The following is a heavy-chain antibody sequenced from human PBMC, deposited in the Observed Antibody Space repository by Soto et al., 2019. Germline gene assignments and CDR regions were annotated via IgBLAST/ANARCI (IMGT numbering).Heavy chain of an antibody. CDR3: ARGNYDFLTGYYIEYFDY. V-gene: IGHV4-59*01. CDR1: GGSISTYY. CDR2: IYYSGST. Sequence: PSETLSLTCTFSGGSISTYYWSWIRQPPGKGLEWIGYIYYSGSTNYNPSLKSRVTISVDTSKNQFSLKLSSVTAADTAVYYCARGNYDFLTGYYIEYFDYWGQGTLVTVSS. D-gene: IGHD3-9*01. J-gene: IGHJ4*02.